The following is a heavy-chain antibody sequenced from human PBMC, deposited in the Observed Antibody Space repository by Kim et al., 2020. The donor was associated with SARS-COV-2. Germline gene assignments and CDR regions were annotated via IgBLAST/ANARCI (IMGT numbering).Heavy chain of an antibody. CDR3: ARGERSSSWYTYGMDV. J-gene: IGHJ6*02. CDR2: ISGSGGRI. D-gene: IGHD6-13*01. V-gene: IGHV3-48*03. CDR1: GFPFGSYE. Sequence: GGSLRLSCAASGFPFGSYEMNWVRQAPGKGLEWVSYISGSGGRIYYADSLKGRFIISRDSAKNSLYLQMNSLRAEDTAVYYCARGERSSSWYTYGMDVWGQGTRVTVSS.